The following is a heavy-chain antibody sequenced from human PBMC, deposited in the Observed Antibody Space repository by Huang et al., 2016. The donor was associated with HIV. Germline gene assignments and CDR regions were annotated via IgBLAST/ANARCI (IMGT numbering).Heavy chain of an antibody. J-gene: IGHJ4*02. Sequence: QLQLQESGPGQVKPSETLSLTCTVSGDVISSTNYYWGWIRQSPGKGLEWVGSVYQSGSTNDNPSLKSRVTLSVDTSRNQFSLRLNSVTAADTAVYYCASQHIGAAATWFWGRGTQVAVSS. CDR1: GDVISSTNYY. CDR3: ASQHIGAAATWF. D-gene: IGHD6-13*01. V-gene: IGHV4-39*01. CDR2: VYQSGST.